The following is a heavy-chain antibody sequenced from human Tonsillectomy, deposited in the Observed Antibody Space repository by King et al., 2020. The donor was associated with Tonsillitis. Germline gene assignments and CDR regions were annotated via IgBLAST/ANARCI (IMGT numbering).Heavy chain of an antibody. V-gene: IGHV4-59*01. CDR3: ARLNYYDSSGYDAFDI. J-gene: IGHJ3*02. CDR1: GGSISSYY. CDR2: IYYIGGT. Sequence: VQLQESGPGLVKPSETLSLTCTVSGGSISSYYWSWIRQPPGKGLECIGYIYYIGGTNYNPSLKSRVTISVDTSKNQFSLKLSSVTAADTAVYYCARLNYYDSSGYDAFDIWGQGTMVTVSS. D-gene: IGHD3-22*01.